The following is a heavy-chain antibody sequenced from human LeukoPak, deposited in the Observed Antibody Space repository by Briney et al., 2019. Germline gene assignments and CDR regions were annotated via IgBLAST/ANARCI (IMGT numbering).Heavy chain of an antibody. Sequence: GGSLRLSCAASGFTFSIYDMSWVRQAPGKGLEWVSVISGSGGRTNHADAVKGRFTISRDNSKNTLYLQMNSLRAEDTAVYYCAILTPAGSFDNWGQGTLVPVSS. D-gene: IGHD2-15*01. CDR3: AILTPAGSFDN. V-gene: IGHV3-23*01. J-gene: IGHJ4*02. CDR2: ISGSGGRT. CDR1: GFTFSIYD.